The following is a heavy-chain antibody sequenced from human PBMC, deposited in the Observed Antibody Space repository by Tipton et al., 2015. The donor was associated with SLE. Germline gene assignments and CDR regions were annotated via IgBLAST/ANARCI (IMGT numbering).Heavy chain of an antibody. V-gene: IGHV4-59*12. Sequence: LSCTVSGGSISSYYWSWIRQPPGKGLEWIGYIYYSGSTNYNPSLKSRFTISVDTSKNQFSLKLSSVTAADTAVYYCRLITITYLFDYWGQGTLVTVSS. CDR3: RLITITYLFDY. CDR1: GGSISSYY. CDR2: IYYSGST. J-gene: IGHJ4*02. D-gene: IGHD3-16*01.